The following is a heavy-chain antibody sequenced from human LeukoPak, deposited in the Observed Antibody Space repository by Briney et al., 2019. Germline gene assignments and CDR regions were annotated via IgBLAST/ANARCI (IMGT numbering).Heavy chain of an antibody. CDR2: ISSSGTI. J-gene: IGHJ4*02. CDR1: GFTFSAYA. V-gene: IGHV3-69-1*02. D-gene: IGHD2-15*01. CDR3: ARGGLLAFDY. Sequence: GGSLRLSCAASGFTFSAYAINWVRQAPGKGLEWLSYISSSGTIYYADSVKGRFTMSRDNAKNSLYLQMNSLRAEDTAVYYCARGGLLAFDYWGQGTLVTVSS.